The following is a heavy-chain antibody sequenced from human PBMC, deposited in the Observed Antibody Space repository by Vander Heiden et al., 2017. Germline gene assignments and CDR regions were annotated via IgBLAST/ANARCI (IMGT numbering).Heavy chain of an antibody. V-gene: IGHV4-59*01. J-gene: IGHJ4*02. Sequence: VLLSESCPVLVKPSETLSLTCTLFGPSISSYYWSWIRPAPEKGLGWIGYVFYSESADYNPSLRSRVAISLDTSKNQFSLKLSSVTAADTAMYYCARGGTEYDFWSAHPYLGYWGQGTPVTVSS. CDR3: ARGGTEYDFWSAHPYLGY. D-gene: IGHD3-3*01. CDR2: VFYSESA. CDR1: GPSISSYY.